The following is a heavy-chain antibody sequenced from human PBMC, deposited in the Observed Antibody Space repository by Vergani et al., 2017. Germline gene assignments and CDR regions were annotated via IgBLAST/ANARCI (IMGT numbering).Heavy chain of an antibody. V-gene: IGHV1-3*01. CDR3: ARDVSSGWYWDXFDY. J-gene: IGHJ4*02. CDR1: GYTFTSYA. CDR2: INAGNGNT. Sequence: QVQLVQSGAEVKKPGASVKVSCKASGYTFTSYAMHWVRQAPGQRLEWMGWINAGNGNTKYSQKFQGRVTITRDTSASTAYMELSSLRSEDTAVYYCARDVSSGWYWDXFDYWGQGTLVTVSS. D-gene: IGHD6-19*01.